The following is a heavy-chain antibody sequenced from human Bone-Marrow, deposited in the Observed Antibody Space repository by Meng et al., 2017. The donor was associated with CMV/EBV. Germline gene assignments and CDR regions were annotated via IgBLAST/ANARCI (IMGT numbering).Heavy chain of an antibody. D-gene: IGHD6-6*01. V-gene: IGHV1-69*05. CDR2: IIPIFGTA. CDR3: ARDQGGGSSLRGDY. Sequence: SVKVSCKASGGTFSSYAISWVRQAPGQGLEWMGGIIPIFGTANYAQKFQGRVTITTDESTSTAYMELRSLRSDDTAVYYCARDQGGGSSLRGDYWGQGTLVTVSS. J-gene: IGHJ4*02. CDR1: GGTFSSYA.